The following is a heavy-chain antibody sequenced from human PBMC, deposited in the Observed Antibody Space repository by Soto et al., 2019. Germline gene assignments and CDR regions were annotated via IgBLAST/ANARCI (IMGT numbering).Heavy chain of an antibody. J-gene: IGHJ4*02. CDR2: INHSGST. V-gene: IGHV4-34*01. Sequence: SETLSLTCAVYGGSFSGYYWGWIRQPPGKGLEWIGEINHSGSTNYNPSLKSRVTISVDTSKNQFSLKLSSVTAADTAVYYCARVRGVAAGQIDYWGQGTLVTVSS. CDR3: ARVRGVAAGQIDY. D-gene: IGHD6-13*01. CDR1: GGSFSGYY.